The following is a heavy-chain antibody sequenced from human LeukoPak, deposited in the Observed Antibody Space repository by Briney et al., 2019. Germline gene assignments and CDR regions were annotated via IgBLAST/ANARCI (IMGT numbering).Heavy chain of an antibody. CDR2: IGSSSRSI. CDR1: GFTFSNYA. V-gene: IGHV3-48*01. D-gene: IGHD3-10*01. J-gene: IGHJ5*02. CDR3: ARDYGSGTLDP. Sequence: GGSLRLSCAASGFTFSNYAMSWVRQAPGKGLEWISYIGSSSRSIYYADSVKGRFTISRDNARNSLYLQMNSLRSDDTAVYYCARDYGSGTLDPWGQGTLVTVSS.